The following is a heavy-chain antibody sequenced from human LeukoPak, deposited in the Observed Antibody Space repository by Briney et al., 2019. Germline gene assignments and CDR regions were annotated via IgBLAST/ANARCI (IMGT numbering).Heavy chain of an antibody. J-gene: IGHJ4*02. V-gene: IGHV3-74*01. CDR3: ARKGTYGDYSVY. CDR2: INSDGTST. D-gene: IGHD4-17*01. CDR1: GFTFSSYW. Sequence: GGSLRLSCAASGFTFSSYWMHWVRQAPGKGLVWVSRINSDGTSTTYADSVEGRFTISRDNAKNTLYLQMNSLRAEDTAVYYCARKGTYGDYSVYWGRGTLVTVSS.